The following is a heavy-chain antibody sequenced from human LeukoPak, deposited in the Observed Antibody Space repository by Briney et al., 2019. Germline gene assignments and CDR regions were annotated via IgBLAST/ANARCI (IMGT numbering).Heavy chain of an antibody. V-gene: IGHV3-7*01. J-gene: IGHJ5*02. D-gene: IGHD3-16*01. CDR3: ASHSYGYNH. CDR2: IKQDGSEK. CDR1: GIIITSYW. Sequence: GGSLRLSCAASGIIITSYWMRWVRQTPGKGLEWVANIKQDGSEKNYVDSVKGRFTIFRDNARNSLYLQMNSLRAEDTAVYYCASHSYGYNHWGQGTLVIVSS.